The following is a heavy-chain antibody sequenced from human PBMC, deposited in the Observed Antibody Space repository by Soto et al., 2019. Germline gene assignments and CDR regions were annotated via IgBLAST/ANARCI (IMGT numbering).Heavy chain of an antibody. D-gene: IGHD1-1*01. CDR1: GFSFSNYA. J-gene: IGHJ6*02. CDR3: ARGAPYNWNDVVDYGMDV. Sequence: PGGSLRLSSSVSGFSFSNYAMTWVRQAPGKGLEWVSSISGGGGGTHYADSMKGRVTISRDNSRNTLHLEMKRLRADDTAVYYCARGAPYNWNDVVDYGMDVWGQGTTVTVS. V-gene: IGHV3-23*01. CDR2: ISGGGGGT.